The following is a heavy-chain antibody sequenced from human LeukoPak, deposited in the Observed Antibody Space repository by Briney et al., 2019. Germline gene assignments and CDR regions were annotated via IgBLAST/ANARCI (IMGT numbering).Heavy chain of an antibody. CDR3: ARVWLRDYMDV. CDR1: GFTFRSYA. CDR2: ITADGGST. D-gene: IGHD5-12*01. J-gene: IGHJ6*03. V-gene: IGHV3-23*01. Sequence: GGSLRLSCAVSGFTFRSYAMNWVRQAPGEGLEWVAAITADGGSTHYTTSVKGRFIISRDTPKNTLSLQMNNLRAEDTAVYFCARVWLRDYMDVWGEGTTVSVSS.